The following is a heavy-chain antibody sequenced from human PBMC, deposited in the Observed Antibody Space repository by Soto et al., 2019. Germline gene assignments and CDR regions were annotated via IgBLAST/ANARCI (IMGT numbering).Heavy chain of an antibody. CDR3: AREIRITIFGVATRPDY. Sequence: ASVKVSCKASGYTFTGYYMHWVRQAPGQGLEWMGWINPNSGGTNYAQKFQGRVTMTRDTSISTAYMELSRLRSDDTAVYYCAREIRITIFGVATRPDYWGQGTLVTVSS. D-gene: IGHD3-3*01. J-gene: IGHJ4*02. CDR1: GYTFTGYY. CDR2: INPNSGGT. V-gene: IGHV1-2*02.